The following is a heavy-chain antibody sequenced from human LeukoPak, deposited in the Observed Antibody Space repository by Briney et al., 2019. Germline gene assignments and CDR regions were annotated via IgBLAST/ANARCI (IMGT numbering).Heavy chain of an antibody. J-gene: IGHJ4*02. CDR3: ARGIVVVPAAMEFDY. D-gene: IGHD2-2*01. CDR1: GFTFSDYY. Sequence: GGSLRLSCAASGFTFSDYYMSWIRQAPGKGLEWVSYISSSGSTIYYADSVKGRFTTSRDNAKNSLYLQMNSLRAEDTAVYYCARGIVVVPAAMEFDYWGQGTLVTVSS. CDR2: ISSSGSTI. V-gene: IGHV3-11*01.